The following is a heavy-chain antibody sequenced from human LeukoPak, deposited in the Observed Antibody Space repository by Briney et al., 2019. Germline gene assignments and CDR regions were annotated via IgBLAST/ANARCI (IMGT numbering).Heavy chain of an antibody. V-gene: IGHV4-59*12. CDR1: GGSISSYY. CDR2: IYYSGST. CDR3: ARGGSSSWYGWFDP. Sequence: SETLSLTCTVSGGSISSYYWSWIRQPPGKGLEWIGYIYYSGSTYYNPSLKSRVTISVDTSKNQFSLKLSSVTAADTAVYYCARGGSSSWYGWFDPWGQGTLVTVSS. D-gene: IGHD6-13*01. J-gene: IGHJ5*02.